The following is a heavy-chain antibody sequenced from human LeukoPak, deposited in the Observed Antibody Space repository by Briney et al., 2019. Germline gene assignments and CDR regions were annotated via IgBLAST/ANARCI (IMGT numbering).Heavy chain of an antibody. CDR2: INPSGGST. V-gene: IGHV1-46*03. CDR3: ARNSLCSSTSCYSHFDY. D-gene: IGHD2-2*01. Sequence: ASVKVSCKATGYTFTSYYMHWVRQAPGQGLEWMGIINPSGGSTSYAQKLQGRVTMTRDTSTSTVYMELSSLRSEDTAVYYCARNSLCSSTSCYSHFDYWGQGTLVTVSS. J-gene: IGHJ4*02. CDR1: GYTFTSYY.